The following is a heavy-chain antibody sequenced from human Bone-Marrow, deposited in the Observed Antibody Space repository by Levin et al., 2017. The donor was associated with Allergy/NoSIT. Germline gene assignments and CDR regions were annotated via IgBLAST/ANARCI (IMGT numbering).Heavy chain of an antibody. V-gene: IGHV4-31*03. J-gene: IGHJ6*02. CDR3: ARDYGTTVTRGSSGLDV. Sequence: LRLSCTVSGGSISSGTYYWSWIRQHPGKGLEWIGNTYYSGTTYYNPSLKSRLTISVDTSKNQFSLKLSSVTAADTAVYYCARDYGTTVTRGSSGLDVWGQGTTVTVSS. CDR1: GGSISSGTYY. CDR2: TYYSGTT. D-gene: IGHD4-11*01.